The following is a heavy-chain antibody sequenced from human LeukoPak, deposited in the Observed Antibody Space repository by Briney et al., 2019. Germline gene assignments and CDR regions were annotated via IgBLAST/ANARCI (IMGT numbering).Heavy chain of an antibody. CDR2: INPNSGGT. CDR3: ARGGRGDWLLYRYYFDY. V-gene: IGHV1-2*02. CDR1: EYTFTGYY. Sequence: ASVKVSCKASEYTFTGYYMHWVRQAPGQGLEWMGWINPNSGGTNYAQKFQGRVTITRNTSISTAYMELSSLRSEDTAVYCCARGGRGDWLLYRYYFDYWGQGTLVTVSS. D-gene: IGHD3/OR15-3a*01. J-gene: IGHJ4*02.